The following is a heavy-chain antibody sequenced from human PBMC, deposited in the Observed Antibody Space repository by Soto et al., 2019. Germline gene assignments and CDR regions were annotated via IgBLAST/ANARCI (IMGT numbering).Heavy chain of an antibody. Sequence: EASVKVSCKASGYTFTSYDINWVRQTTGQGLEWMGWMSPNSANTGYAQNFQGRVTMTRSTSISTAYMELSSLRSEDTAVYYCTRGPPNWGFDSWGQGTLVTVSS. CDR1: GYTFTSYD. D-gene: IGHD7-27*01. CDR3: TRGPPNWGFDS. CDR2: MSPNSANT. V-gene: IGHV1-8*01. J-gene: IGHJ5*01.